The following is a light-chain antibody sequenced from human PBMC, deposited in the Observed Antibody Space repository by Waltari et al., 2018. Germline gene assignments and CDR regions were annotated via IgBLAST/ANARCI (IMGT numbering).Light chain of an antibody. CDR1: QSVSSSH. CDR3: QKYGGSPPYT. Sequence: ETLLTQSPGTLSLSPGERATLSCRASQSVSSSHLAWYQQKPGQAPRVLIYTTSNRATGIPDRFSGSGSGTDFTLTISRLEAEDFAVYYCQKYGGSPPYTFGLGTKLEIK. V-gene: IGKV3-20*01. J-gene: IGKJ2*01. CDR2: TTS.